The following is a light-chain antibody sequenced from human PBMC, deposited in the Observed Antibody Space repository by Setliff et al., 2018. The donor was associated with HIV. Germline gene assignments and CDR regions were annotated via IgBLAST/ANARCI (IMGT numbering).Light chain of an antibody. J-gene: IGLJ1*01. CDR2: EVS. V-gene: IGLV2-14*01. Sequence: QSALTQPASVSGSPGQSITISCTGTSSDVGGYNYVSWYQQHPGKAPKLRIYEVSNRPSGVSNRFSGSKSGNTASLTISGLQAEDEADYYGSSYTTSSTLVFGTGTKVTVL. CDR3: SSYTTSSTLV. CDR1: SSDVGGYNY.